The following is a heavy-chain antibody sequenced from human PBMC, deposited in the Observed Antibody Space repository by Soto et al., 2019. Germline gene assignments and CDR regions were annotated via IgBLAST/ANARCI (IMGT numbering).Heavy chain of an antibody. CDR2: IIPIFGTA. V-gene: IGHV1-69*01. CDR3: ARATLGYCSSTSCFYYYYGMDV. Sequence: QVQLVQSGAEVKKPGSSVKVSCKASGGTFSSYAISWVRQAPGQGLEWMGGIIPIFGTANYAQKFQGRVTITADESTSTAYMEQSSLRYEDTAVYYCARATLGYCSSTSCFYYYYGMDVWGQGTTVTVSS. J-gene: IGHJ6*02. CDR1: GGTFSSYA. D-gene: IGHD2-2*01.